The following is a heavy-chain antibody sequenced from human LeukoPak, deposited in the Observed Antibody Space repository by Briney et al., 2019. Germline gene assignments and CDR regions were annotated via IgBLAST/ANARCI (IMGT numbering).Heavy chain of an antibody. CDR2: MNPNSGNT. J-gene: IGHJ4*02. Sequence: ASVKVSFTASGYTFTSYDINWVRQATGQGLEWMGWMNPNSGNTGYAQKFQGRVTMTRNTSISTAYMELSSLRSEDTAVYYCARARVVATELYYFDCWGQGTLVTVSS. CDR1: GYTFTSYD. V-gene: IGHV1-8*01. D-gene: IGHD5-12*01. CDR3: ARARVVATELYYFDC.